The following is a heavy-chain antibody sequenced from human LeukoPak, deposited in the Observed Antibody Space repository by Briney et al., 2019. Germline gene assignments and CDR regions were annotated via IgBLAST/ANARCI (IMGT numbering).Heavy chain of an antibody. J-gene: IGHJ4*02. CDR2: INHSGST. CDR3: ARGAAGYSYG. CDR1: GGSFSDYC. Sequence: SETLSLTCAVYGGSFSDYCWSWIRQPPGKGLEWIGEINHSGSTNYNPSLKSRVTISIDTSKNQFSLRLSSVTAADTAVYYCARGAAGYSYGWGQGTLVTVSS. D-gene: IGHD5-18*01. V-gene: IGHV4-34*01.